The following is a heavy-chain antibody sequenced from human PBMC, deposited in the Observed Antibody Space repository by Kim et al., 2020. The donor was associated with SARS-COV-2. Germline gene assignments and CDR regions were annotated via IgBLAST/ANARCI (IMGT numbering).Heavy chain of an antibody. D-gene: IGHD3-3*01. Sequence: KGRFTISRDDSKNTLYLQMNSLKTEDTAVYYCTTDLAGVAYYDFWSGFNYWGQGTLVTVSS. CDR3: TTDLAGVAYYDFWSGFNY. J-gene: IGHJ4*02. V-gene: IGHV3-15*01.